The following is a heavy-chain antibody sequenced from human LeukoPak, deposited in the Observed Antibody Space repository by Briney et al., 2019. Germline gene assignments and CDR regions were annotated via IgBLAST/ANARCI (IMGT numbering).Heavy chain of an antibody. D-gene: IGHD3-3*01. V-gene: IGHV4-30-2*01. CDR1: GVSISSGGYS. J-gene: IGHJ4*02. CDR3: ARGSQVDDFWSGYRAPLDY. Sequence: SETLSLTCVVSGVSISSGGYSWSWIRQPPGKGLEWLGYISHSGSTYYNPSLRSRVTISVDTSKNQFSLKLSSVTAADTAVYFCARGSQVDDFWSGYRAPLDYWGQGTLVTVSS. CDR2: ISHSGST.